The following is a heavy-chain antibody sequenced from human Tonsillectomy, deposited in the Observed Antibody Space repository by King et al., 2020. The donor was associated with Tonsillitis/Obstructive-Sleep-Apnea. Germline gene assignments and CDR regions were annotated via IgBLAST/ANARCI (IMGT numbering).Heavy chain of an antibody. D-gene: IGHD4-17*01. CDR2: IYHSGST. CDR3: ARDPMVTTLSGEVKLGFDP. Sequence: PLQESGPGLVKPSGTLSLSCVVSGGSISSSNWWSWVRQPPVKGLEWIGEIYHSGSTNYNPSLKSRVTISVDKSKNQFSLKLSSVTAADTAVYYCARDPMVTTLSGEVKLGFDPWGQGTLVTVSS. J-gene: IGHJ5*02. V-gene: IGHV4-4*02. CDR1: GGSISSSNW.